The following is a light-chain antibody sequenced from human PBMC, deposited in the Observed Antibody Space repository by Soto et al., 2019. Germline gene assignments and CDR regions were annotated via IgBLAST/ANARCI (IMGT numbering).Light chain of an antibody. CDR1: SSDVGGYNY. Sequence: HSALTQPASVSGSPGQSITISCTGTSSDVGGYNYVSWYQQHPGKAPKLMIYDVSNRPSGVSNRFSGSKSGNTASLTISGLQAEDEADYYCSSYTSSSTRVVFGGGTQLTV. CDR2: DVS. V-gene: IGLV2-14*01. CDR3: SSYTSSSTRVV. J-gene: IGLJ2*01.